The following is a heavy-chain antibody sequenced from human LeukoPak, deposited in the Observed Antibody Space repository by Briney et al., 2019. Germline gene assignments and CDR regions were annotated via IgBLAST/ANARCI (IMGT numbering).Heavy chain of an antibody. CDR1: GGTFSSYG. J-gene: IGHJ4*02. CDR2: IIPILGIA. V-gene: IGHV1-69*04. Sequence: ASVKVSCKASGGTFSSYGISWVRQAPGQGLEWMGRIIPILGIANYAQKFQGRVTITADKSTSTAYMELSSLRSEDTAVYYCAGAFDYYDSSGAEFDYWGQGTLVTVSS. CDR3: AGAFDYYDSSGAEFDY. D-gene: IGHD3-22*01.